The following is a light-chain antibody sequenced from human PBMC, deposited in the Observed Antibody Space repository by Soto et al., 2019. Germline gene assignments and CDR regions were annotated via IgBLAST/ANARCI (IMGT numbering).Light chain of an antibody. Sequence: EIVLTQSPGTLSLSPGKRATLSCRASQSISSSYLAWYQQRPGQAPRLLIYGASSRATGIPDRFSGSGSGTEFTLTISRLEPEDFAVYYCQQYNNWPPWTFGQGTKVDIK. CDR2: GAS. CDR3: QQYNNWPPWT. CDR1: QSISSSY. V-gene: IGKV3-20*01. J-gene: IGKJ1*01.